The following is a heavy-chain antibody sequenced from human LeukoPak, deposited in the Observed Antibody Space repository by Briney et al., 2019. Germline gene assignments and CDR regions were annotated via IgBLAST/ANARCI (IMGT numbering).Heavy chain of an antibody. V-gene: IGHV3-7*01. CDR3: ATSPTAKMATGY. CDR1: GFTFSSYW. D-gene: IGHD5-24*01. Sequence: PGGSLRLSCVASGFTFSSYWVSWVRQAPGKGLEWVANIKEGGSEKYYMESVKGRFTISRDNAKNSLYLQMNSLRAEDTAVYYCATSPTAKMATGYWGQGTTVTVSS. CDR2: IKEGGSEK. J-gene: IGHJ6*02.